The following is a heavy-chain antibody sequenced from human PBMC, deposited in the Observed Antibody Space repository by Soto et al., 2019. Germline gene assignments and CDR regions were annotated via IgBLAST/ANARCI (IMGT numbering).Heavy chain of an antibody. Sequence: PSETLSLTCTVSGGSISSGDYYWSWIRQPPGKGLEWIGYIYYSGSTYYNPSLKSRVTISVDTSKNQFSLKLSSVTAADTAVYYCARATILRILYGGMDVWGQGTTVTVSS. D-gene: IGHD3-3*01. CDR1: GGSISSGDYY. J-gene: IGHJ6*02. CDR3: ARATILRILYGGMDV. V-gene: IGHV4-30-4*01. CDR2: IYYSGST.